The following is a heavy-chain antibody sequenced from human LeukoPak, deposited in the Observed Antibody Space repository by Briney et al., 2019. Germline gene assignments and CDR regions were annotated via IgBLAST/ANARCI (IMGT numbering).Heavy chain of an antibody. D-gene: IGHD3-22*01. Sequence: ASVKVSCKASGYTFTGYYMHWARQAPGQGLEWMGWINPNSGGTNYAQKFQGRVTMTRDTSISTAYMELSRLRSDDTAVYYCARSKYYYDSSGYHYWGQGTLVTVSS. J-gene: IGHJ4*02. CDR3: ARSKYYYDSSGYHY. V-gene: IGHV1-2*02. CDR1: GYTFTGYY. CDR2: INPNSGGT.